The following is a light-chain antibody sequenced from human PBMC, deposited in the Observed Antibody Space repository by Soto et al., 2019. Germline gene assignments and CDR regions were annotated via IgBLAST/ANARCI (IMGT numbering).Light chain of an antibody. V-gene: IGKV3-20*01. Sequence: EVVLTQSPGTLSSSPGERATLSCRASQSVTNNYFAWYQQKPGQSPRVLIFGSSDRATGIPDRFSGSGSGTDFTLTISRLEPEDFAVYYCQQYGSSPPYTFGQGTKLEIK. CDR3: QQYGSSPPYT. CDR1: QSVTNNY. J-gene: IGKJ2*01. CDR2: GSS.